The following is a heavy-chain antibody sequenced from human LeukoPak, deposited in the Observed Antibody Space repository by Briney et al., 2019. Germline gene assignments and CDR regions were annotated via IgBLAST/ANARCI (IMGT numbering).Heavy chain of an antibody. J-gene: IGHJ1*01. D-gene: IGHD3-22*01. V-gene: IGHV4-34*11. CDR3: ARGNSYYDSSDYFPWESFQH. Sequence: SETLSLTCAVYGGSFSGYYWSWLRPPPGKGLEWIGYIFYSGSTYYNPSLKSRVTISVDTTKNQFSLNLSSVTAADTAVYYCARGNSYYDSSDYFPWESFQHWGQGTLVTVSS. CDR2: IFYSGST. CDR1: GGSFSGYY.